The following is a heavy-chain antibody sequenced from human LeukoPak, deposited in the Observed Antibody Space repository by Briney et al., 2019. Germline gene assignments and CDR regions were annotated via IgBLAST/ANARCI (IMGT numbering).Heavy chain of an antibody. CDR2: ISAYNGNT. V-gene: IGHV1-18*01. J-gene: IGHJ5*02. CDR3: GRDAGYYDSSGYYKGSWFDP. D-gene: IGHD3-22*01. CDR1: GYTFTSYG. Sequence: ASVKVSCKASGYTFTSYGISWVRQAPGQGLEWMGWISAYNGNTNYAQKLQGRVTMTTDTSTSTAYMELRSLRSDDTAVYYCGRDAGYYDSSGYYKGSWFDPWGQGTLVTVSS.